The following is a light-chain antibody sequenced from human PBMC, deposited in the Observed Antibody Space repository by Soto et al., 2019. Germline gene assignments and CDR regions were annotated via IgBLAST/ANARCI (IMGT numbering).Light chain of an antibody. CDR1: SSDVGGYNY. V-gene: IGLV2-14*01. CDR2: EVS. CDR3: SSYTSSSTWV. Sequence: QSALTQPASVSGSPGQSITISCTGTSSDVGGYNYVSWYQQNPGKAPKLMIYEVSNRPSGVSNRFSGSKFGNTASLTISGLQAEDEADYYCSSYTSSSTWVFGGGTKLTVL. J-gene: IGLJ3*02.